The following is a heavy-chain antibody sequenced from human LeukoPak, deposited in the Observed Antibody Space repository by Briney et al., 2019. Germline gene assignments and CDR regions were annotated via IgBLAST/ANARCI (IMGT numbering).Heavy chain of an antibody. Sequence: GGSLRLSCAASGCTFSSYAMSWVRQAPGKGREWVSAISGSGGSTYYADSVKGRFTISRDNSKNTLYLQMNSLRAEDTAVYYCAKRPGDYDFWSGFDYWGQGTLVTVSS. D-gene: IGHD3-3*01. V-gene: IGHV3-23*01. CDR3: AKRPGDYDFWSGFDY. J-gene: IGHJ4*02. CDR2: ISGSGGST. CDR1: GCTFSSYA.